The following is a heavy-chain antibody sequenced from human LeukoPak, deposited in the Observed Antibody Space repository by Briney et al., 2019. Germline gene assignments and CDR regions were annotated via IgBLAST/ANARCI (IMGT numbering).Heavy chain of an antibody. CDR3: ARAYGDYGYYYYYYMDV. J-gene: IGHJ6*03. V-gene: IGHV4-59*01. D-gene: IGHD4-17*01. Sequence: SETLSLXCTVSGGSISSYYWSWIRQPPGKGLEWIGYIYYSGSTNYNPSLKSRVTISVDTSKNQFSLRLSSVTAADTAVYYCARAYGDYGYYYYYYMDVWGKGTTVTVSS. CDR2: IYYSGST. CDR1: GGSISSYY.